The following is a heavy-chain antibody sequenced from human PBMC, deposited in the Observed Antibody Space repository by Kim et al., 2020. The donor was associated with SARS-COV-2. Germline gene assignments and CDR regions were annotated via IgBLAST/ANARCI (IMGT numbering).Heavy chain of an antibody. CDR3: ARGVSCSGGSFYSPLDS. Sequence: SETLSLTCAVYGGSFSGYYWSWIRQPPGKGLEWIGEMNHSGSNNYNPSLKSRVTISVDTSKNQFSLKLSSVTAADTAVYYCARGVSCSGGSFYSPLDSWG. V-gene: IGHV4-34*01. CDR1: GGSFSGYY. J-gene: IGHJ5*01. D-gene: IGHD2-15*01. CDR2: MNHSGSN.